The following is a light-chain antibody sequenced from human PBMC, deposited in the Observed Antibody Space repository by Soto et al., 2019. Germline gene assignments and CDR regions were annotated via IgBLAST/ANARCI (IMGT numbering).Light chain of an antibody. J-gene: IGKJ4*01. Sequence: EIVLTQSPATLSLSPGERATLSCRASQSVSSYLAWYQQKPGQARRLLIYDASNTATGIPARFSGSGPGTDFTLTISSLEPEDFAVYYCQQRSNWTLTFGGGTKVDIK. CDR3: QQRSNWTLT. CDR1: QSVSSY. CDR2: DAS. V-gene: IGKV3-11*01.